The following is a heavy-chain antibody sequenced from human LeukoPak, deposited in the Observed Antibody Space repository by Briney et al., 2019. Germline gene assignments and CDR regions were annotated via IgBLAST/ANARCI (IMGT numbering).Heavy chain of an antibody. CDR1: GFSFYGAW. CDR3: ARDKSFHCSSTSCCAVYYYGMDV. CDR2: IKQDGSEK. V-gene: IGHV3-7*01. J-gene: IGHJ6*02. Sequence: GGSLRLSCATSGFSFYGAWLSWVRQAPGKGLEWVANIKQDGSEKYYVDSVKGRFTISRDNAKNSLYLQMNSLRAEDTAVYYCARDKSFHCSSTSCCAVYYYGMDVWGQGTTVTVSS. D-gene: IGHD2-2*01.